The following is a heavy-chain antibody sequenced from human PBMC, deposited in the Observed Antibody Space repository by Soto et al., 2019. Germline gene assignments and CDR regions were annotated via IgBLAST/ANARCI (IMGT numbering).Heavy chain of an antibody. J-gene: IGHJ6*02. D-gene: IGHD3-10*01. CDR2: IIPIFGTA. CDR1: GGTFSSYA. V-gene: IGHV1-69*13. Sequence: SVKVSCTASGGTFSSYAISWVRQAPGQGLEWMGGIIPIFGTANYAQKFQGRVTITADESTSTAYMELSSLRSEDTAVYYCARDGPPGAYYYGMDVWGQGTTVTVSS. CDR3: ARDGPPGAYYYGMDV.